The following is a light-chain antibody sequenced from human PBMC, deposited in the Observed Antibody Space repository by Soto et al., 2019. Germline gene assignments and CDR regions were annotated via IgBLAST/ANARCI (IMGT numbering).Light chain of an antibody. J-gene: IGKJ5*01. CDR3: QQRSNWPSIT. CDR2: DAS. Sequence: EIVLTQSQATLSLSPGERATLSCRASQSVSSYLAWYQQKPGQAPRLLIYDASTRATGSPARCSGSGSGTDVTLTISSLEFEEVVGYHCQQRSNWPSITFVQGTLLETK. V-gene: IGKV3-11*01. CDR1: QSVSSY.